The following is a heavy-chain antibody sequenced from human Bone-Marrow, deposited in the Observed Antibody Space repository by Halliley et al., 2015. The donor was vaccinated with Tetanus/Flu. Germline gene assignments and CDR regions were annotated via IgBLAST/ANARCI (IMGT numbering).Heavy chain of an antibody. V-gene: IGHV4-34*01. CDR2: INYGGTP. Sequence: FGKINYGGTPNYNPTLKGRVTISVDPSKNRFPLNWSSVTAADTAVYYCAAVMTATIDFDYWGQGTLVTVSS. CDR3: AAVMTATIDFDY. J-gene: IGHJ4*02. D-gene: IGHD2-21*02.